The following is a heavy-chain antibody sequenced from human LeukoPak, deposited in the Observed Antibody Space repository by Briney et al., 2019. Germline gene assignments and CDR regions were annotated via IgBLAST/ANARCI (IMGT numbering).Heavy chain of an antibody. V-gene: IGHV4-59*01. CDR1: GGSISSYY. J-gene: IGHJ4*02. D-gene: IGHD6-19*01. CDR3: AGGKQWLAFDY. CDR2: IYYSGST. Sequence: PSETLSLTCTVSGGSISSYYWSWIRQPPGKGLEWIGCIYYSGSTNYNPSLKSRVTISVDTSKNQFSLKLSSVTAADTAVYYCAGGKQWLAFDYWGQRTLVTVSS.